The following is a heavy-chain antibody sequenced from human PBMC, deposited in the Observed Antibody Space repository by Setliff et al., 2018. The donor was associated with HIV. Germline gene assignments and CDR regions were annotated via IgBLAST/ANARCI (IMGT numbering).Heavy chain of an antibody. D-gene: IGHD4-17*01. CDR3: ARRIYGNNPYFDY. J-gene: IGHJ4*02. CDR1: GYSISSGYY. CDR2: IYHNGIT. V-gene: IGHV4-38-2*01. Sequence: SETLSLTCGVSGYSISSGYYWGWIRQPPGKGLEWIGSIYHNGITYYNPSLKSRATISVDTSQNQFSLKLSSVTAADTAIYYCARRIYGNNPYFDYWSQGTLVTVFS.